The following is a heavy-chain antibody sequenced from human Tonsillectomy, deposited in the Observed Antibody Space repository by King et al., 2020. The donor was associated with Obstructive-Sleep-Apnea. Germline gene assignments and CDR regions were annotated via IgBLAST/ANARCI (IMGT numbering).Heavy chain of an antibody. CDR3: ARFAGSKAFDF. D-gene: IGHD3-16*01. CDR1: GFNFSTYG. CDR2: ILYDGSTQ. J-gene: IGHJ4*02. Sequence: VQLVESGGGVVQPGRSLRLSCGASGFNFSTYGMHWVRQAPGKGLEWVAVILYDGSTQYFAASVKGRFTISRDNSKNTVHLQMNSLRSEDTAVYYCARFAGSKAFDFWGQGTGVTVSS. V-gene: IGHV3-30*03.